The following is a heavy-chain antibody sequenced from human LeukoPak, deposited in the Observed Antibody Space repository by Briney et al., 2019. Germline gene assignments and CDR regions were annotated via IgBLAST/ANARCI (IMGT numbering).Heavy chain of an antibody. CDR3: ARQGRYCSSTSCYRWFDP. D-gene: IGHD2-2*01. V-gene: IGHV4-34*01. Sequence: SSETLSLTCAVYGGSFSGYYWSWIRQPPGKGLEWIGSIYYSGSTYYNPSLKSRVTISVDTSKNQFSLKLSSVTAADTAVYYCARQGRYCSSTSCYRWFDPWGQRTLVTVSS. J-gene: IGHJ5*02. CDR2: IYYSGST. CDR1: GGSFSGYY.